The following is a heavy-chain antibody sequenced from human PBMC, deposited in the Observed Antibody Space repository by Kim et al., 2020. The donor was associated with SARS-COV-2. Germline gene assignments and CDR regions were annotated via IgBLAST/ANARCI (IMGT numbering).Heavy chain of an antibody. Sequence: NYAQKFQGRVTITADESTSTAYMELSSLRSEDTAVYYCASSLMTTVPFDYWGQGTLVTVSS. J-gene: IGHJ4*02. V-gene: IGHV1-69*01. CDR3: ASSLMTTVPFDY. D-gene: IGHD4-4*01.